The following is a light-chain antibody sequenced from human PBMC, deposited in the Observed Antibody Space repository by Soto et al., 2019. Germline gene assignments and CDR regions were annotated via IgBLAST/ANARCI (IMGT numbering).Light chain of an antibody. CDR3: QQYNVWPLT. J-gene: IGKJ4*01. V-gene: IGKV3-15*01. Sequence: EIVMTQSPATLSVSPGDRATLSCRASQSVNSNLAWYQHKPGQTPKLLIYVASTGTTGIPARFSGSGSGTDFILISSSRPHEDFAVYYYQQYNVWPLTFGGGTKVEFK. CDR2: VAS. CDR1: QSVNSN.